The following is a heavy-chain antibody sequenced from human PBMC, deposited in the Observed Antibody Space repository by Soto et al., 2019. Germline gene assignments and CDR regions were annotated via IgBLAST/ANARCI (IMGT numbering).Heavy chain of an antibody. V-gene: IGHV1-18*01. CDR3: ARHSSSSWYPARYWYFDL. D-gene: IGHD6-13*01. J-gene: IGHJ2*01. CDR1: GYTFTSYG. Sequence: QVQLVQSGAEVKKPGASVKVSCKASGYTFTSYGISWVREAPGQGLEWMGWISAYNGNTNYAQKLQGRVTMTTDTSTCTAYMELRSLRSDDTAVYYCARHSSSSWYPARYWYFDLWGRGTLVTVSS. CDR2: ISAYNGNT.